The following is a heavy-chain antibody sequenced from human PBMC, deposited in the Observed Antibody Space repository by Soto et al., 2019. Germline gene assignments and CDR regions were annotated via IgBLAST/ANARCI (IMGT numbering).Heavy chain of an antibody. CDR1: GGSFSGYY. CDR3: AGERRGYCSGGSCQGDY. D-gene: IGHD2-15*01. J-gene: IGHJ4*02. V-gene: IGHV4-34*01. Sequence: QVQLQQWGAGLLKPSETLSLTCAVYGGSFSGYYWSWIRQPPGKGLEWIGEINHSGSTNYNPPLKSRVNISADTSTKQCSQKLSSVTAADTAVYYCAGERRGYCSGGSCQGDYWGQGTLVTVSS. CDR2: INHSGST.